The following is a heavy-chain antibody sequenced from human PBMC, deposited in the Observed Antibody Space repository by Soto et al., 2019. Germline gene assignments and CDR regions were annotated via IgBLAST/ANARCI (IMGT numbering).Heavy chain of an antibody. J-gene: IGHJ4*02. Sequence: EVQLVESGGDLVQPGGSLRLSCAASGFTFSSFWMNWVRQAPGKGLEGVANIKEDGSEKFYVDSLKGRFTITRDNAKNSLYLQMNILRAEDTAVYYCVRGGLGRRRVDYWGQGTLVTVSS. CDR3: VRGGLGRRRVDY. V-gene: IGHV3-7*04. D-gene: IGHD1-26*01. CDR2: IKEDGSEK. CDR1: GFTFSSFW.